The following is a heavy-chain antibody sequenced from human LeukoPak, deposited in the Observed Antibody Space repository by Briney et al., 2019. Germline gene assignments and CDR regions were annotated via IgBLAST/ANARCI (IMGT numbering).Heavy chain of an antibody. CDR2: IYNSGST. Sequence: SEPLSLTCTDSGGAISDYNGSWIRQPPGKGLEWIGYIYNSGSTNYNPSLNSRVTISVDTSKNHFSLKLGSVTAADTAVYYCATHSGGSNGVFDYWGQGILVTVSS. V-gene: IGHV4-59*01. CDR3: ATHSGGSNGVFDY. J-gene: IGHJ4*02. CDR1: GGAISDYN. D-gene: IGHD6-19*01.